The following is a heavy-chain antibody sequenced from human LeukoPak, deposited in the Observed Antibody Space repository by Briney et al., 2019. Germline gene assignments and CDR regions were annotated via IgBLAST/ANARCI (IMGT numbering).Heavy chain of an antibody. V-gene: IGHV6-1*01. CDR2: TYYRSNLYN. CDR3: ARFIVASGSFDY. D-gene: IGHD6-13*01. Sequence: SQTLSLTCAISGDSVSSNSAAWNWIRQSPSRGLEWLGRTYYRSNLYNDYAVPVKSRITLNPDPSKNQSSLQLNPVTPEDTAIYYCARFIVASGSFDYWGQGTLVTVSS. CDR1: GDSVSSNSAA. J-gene: IGHJ4*02.